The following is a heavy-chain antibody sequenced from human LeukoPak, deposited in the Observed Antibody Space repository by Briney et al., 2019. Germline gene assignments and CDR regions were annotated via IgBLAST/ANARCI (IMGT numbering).Heavy chain of an antibody. Sequence: SVKVSCKASGGTFSSYAISWVRQAPGQGLEWMGGIIPIFGTANYAQKFQGRVTITADESTSTAYIELSSLRSEDTAVYYCARTYLKDTAMVTDDYWGQGTLVTVSS. J-gene: IGHJ4*02. CDR2: IIPIFGTA. D-gene: IGHD5-18*01. V-gene: IGHV1-69*13. CDR3: ARTYLKDTAMVTDDY. CDR1: GGTFSSYA.